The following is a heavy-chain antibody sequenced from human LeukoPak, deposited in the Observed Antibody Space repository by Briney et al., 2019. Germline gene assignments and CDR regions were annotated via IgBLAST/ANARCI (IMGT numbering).Heavy chain of an antibody. CDR3: TRGPIHLWLYDGVDV. Sequence: PWGSLGLSCTAFGFTFGDHAMSWVRQAPGKGLEWVGFIRSKAYRGTTEYAASVKGRFTISRDDSRSIAYLQMNSLNTEDTAVYYCTRGPIHLWLYDGVDVWGQGTTVIVSS. CDR1: GFTFGDHA. J-gene: IGHJ6*02. D-gene: IGHD5-18*01. CDR2: IRSKAYRGTT. V-gene: IGHV3-49*04.